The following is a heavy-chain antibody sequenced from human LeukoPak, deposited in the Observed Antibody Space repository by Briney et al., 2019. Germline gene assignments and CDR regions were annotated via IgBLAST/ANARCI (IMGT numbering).Heavy chain of an antibody. D-gene: IGHD4-17*01. CDR2: IIVGSGAT. Sequence: SVKFSCKTSGFTFSTSAVQWVRQARGQRLEWIGWIIVGSGATNYAQSLQGRFTITRDMSTNTAYMELSSLGSEDSAVYYCAAELYGVYTDCCTFHLWGQGTMVTVSS. CDR3: AAELYGVYTDCCTFHL. CDR1: GFTFSTSA. V-gene: IGHV1-58*01. J-gene: IGHJ3*01.